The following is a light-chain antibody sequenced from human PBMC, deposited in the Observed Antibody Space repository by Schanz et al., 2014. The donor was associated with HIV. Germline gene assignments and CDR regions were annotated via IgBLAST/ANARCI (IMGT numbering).Light chain of an antibody. CDR3: QQYNRYWT. CDR1: HSISSW. CDR2: QAS. Sequence: DIQMTQSPSTLSASVGDGVTITCRASHSISSWLAWYQQKPGKAPKLLIYQASSLETGVPSRFSGSGFGTEFTFSISSLQPDDFATYCCQQYNRYWTFGQGTKVEIK. V-gene: IGKV1-5*03. J-gene: IGKJ1*01.